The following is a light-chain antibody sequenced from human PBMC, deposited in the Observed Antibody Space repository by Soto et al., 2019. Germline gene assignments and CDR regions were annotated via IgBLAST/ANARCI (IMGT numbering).Light chain of an antibody. Sequence: EIVMTQSPATLSVSPGERATLSCRASQSVSINLVWYQQKPGQTPRLLIYSASTRATGIPAKFSGSGSGTEVTLTISSLQSEDFAVYYCQQYNNWPLTFGGGSKLEIK. CDR1: QSVSIN. CDR3: QQYNNWPLT. J-gene: IGKJ4*01. V-gene: IGKV3-15*01. CDR2: SAS.